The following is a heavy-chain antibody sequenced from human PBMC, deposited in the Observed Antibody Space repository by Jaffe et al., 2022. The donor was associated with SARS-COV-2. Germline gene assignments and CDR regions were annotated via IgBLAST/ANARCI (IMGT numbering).Heavy chain of an antibody. J-gene: IGHJ6*03. CDR2: IYFSGST. D-gene: IGHD6-13*01. CDR1: GVSISSNNNY. CDR3: AREHLNTWYAYYYIDL. Sequence: QVQLQESGPGLVKPSETLSLTCTVSGVSISSNNNYWGWIRQPPGKGLEWIGSIYFSGSTSYNSSLKSRVTISVDTSNNQFSLKLSSVTAADTAVYYCAREHLNTWYAYYYIDLWGKGTTVTVSS. V-gene: IGHV4-39*02.